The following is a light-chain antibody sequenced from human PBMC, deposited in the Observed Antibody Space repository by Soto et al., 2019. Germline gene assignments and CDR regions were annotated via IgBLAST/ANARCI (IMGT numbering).Light chain of an antibody. Sequence: DILMSQSPSTLSASAGDRVNITCRASRSVTRWMAWYQQKPGKAPKLLIYETSILPSGVPSRFSGGGSGTDFPLTISSLQPDDIASYYRQQYSTFWTFGQGTRVDFK. V-gene: IGKV1-5*03. J-gene: IGKJ1*01. CDR2: ETS. CDR1: RSVTRW. CDR3: QQYSTFWT.